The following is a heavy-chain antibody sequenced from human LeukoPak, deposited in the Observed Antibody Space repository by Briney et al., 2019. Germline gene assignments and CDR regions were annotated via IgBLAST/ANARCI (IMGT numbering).Heavy chain of an antibody. CDR3: AKKHNDYVWGSYRSLWFDP. Sequence: GGSLRHSCAASGFTFSSYAMSWVRQAPGKGLEWVSAISGSGGSTYYADSVKGRFTISRDNSKNTLYLQMNSLRAEDTGVYYCAKKHNDYVWGSYRSLWFDPWGQGTLVTVSS. CDR1: GFTFSSYA. CDR2: ISGSGGST. V-gene: IGHV3-23*01. D-gene: IGHD3-16*02. J-gene: IGHJ5*02.